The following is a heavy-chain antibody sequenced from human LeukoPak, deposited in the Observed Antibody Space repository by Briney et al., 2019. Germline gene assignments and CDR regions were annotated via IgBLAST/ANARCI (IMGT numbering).Heavy chain of an antibody. J-gene: IGHJ3*02. CDR3: ARHRAAAGPHDAFDI. V-gene: IGHV3-30*03. Sequence: GRSLRLSCAASGFTFSSYGMHWVRQAPGKGLEWVAVISYDGSNKYYADSVKGRFTISRDNSKNTLYLQMNSLRAEDTAVYYCARHRAAAGPHDAFDIWGQGTMVTVSS. CDR1: GFTFSSYG. D-gene: IGHD6-13*01. CDR2: ISYDGSNK.